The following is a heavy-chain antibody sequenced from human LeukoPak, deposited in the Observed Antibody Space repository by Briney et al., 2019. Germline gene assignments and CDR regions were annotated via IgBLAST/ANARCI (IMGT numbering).Heavy chain of an antibody. D-gene: IGHD4-17*01. CDR3: ARRFVGGDGDYPFDS. Sequence: GGSLRLSCAASGFTFSSYAMSWVRQAPGKELEWVSGISASTGHTYYADSVKGRFTISRDNSKNILYLQMNSLRAEDTAVYYCARRFVGGDGDYPFDSWGRGTLVTVSS. J-gene: IGHJ4*02. CDR1: GFTFSSYA. CDR2: ISASTGHT. V-gene: IGHV3-23*01.